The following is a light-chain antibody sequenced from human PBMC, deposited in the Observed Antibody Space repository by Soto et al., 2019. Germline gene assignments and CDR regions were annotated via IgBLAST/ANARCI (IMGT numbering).Light chain of an antibody. CDR1: SSNIGAGYD. CDR3: QSYDSSLSGSRV. V-gene: IGLV1-40*01. J-gene: IGLJ1*01. CDR2: HNS. Sequence: QSVLTQPPSVSGAPGQRVTISCTGSSSNIGAGYDVHWYQQLPGTAPKLLIYHNSNRPSGVPDRFSGSKSGTSASLAITGLQAADEADYYCQSYDSSLSGSRVFGTGTKVTVL.